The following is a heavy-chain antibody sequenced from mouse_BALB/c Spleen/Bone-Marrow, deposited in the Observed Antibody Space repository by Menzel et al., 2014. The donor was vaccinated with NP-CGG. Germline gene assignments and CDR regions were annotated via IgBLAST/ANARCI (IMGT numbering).Heavy chain of an antibody. J-gene: IGHJ2*01. CDR2: IYPANGNT. CDR1: GFNIKDTY. Sequence: EVQVVESGAELVKPGASVKLSCTASGFNIKDTYMHWVKQRPEQGLEWIGRIYPANGNTKYDPKFQGKATITADTTSNTAYLQLNSLTSEDTAVYYCARYYYGTRYYFDYWGQGTTLTVSS. V-gene: IGHV14-3*02. CDR3: ARYYYGTRYYFDY. D-gene: IGHD1-1*01.